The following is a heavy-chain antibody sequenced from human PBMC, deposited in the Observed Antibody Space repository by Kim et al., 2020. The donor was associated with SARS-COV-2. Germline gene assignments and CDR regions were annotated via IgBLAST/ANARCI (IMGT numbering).Heavy chain of an antibody. J-gene: IGHJ4*02. V-gene: IGHV3-9*01. D-gene: IGHD3-10*01. CDR3: AKSPSGSYYYFDY. CDR1: GFTFDDYA. CDR2: ISWNSGSI. Sequence: GGSLRLSCAASGFTFDDYAMHWVRQAPGKGLEWVSGISWNSGSIGYADSVKGRFTISRDNAKNSLYLQMNSLRAEDTALYYCAKSPSGSYYYFDYWGQGTLVTVSS.